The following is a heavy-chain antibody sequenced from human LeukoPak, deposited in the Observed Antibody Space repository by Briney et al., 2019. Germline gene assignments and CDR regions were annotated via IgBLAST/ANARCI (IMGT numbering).Heavy chain of an antibody. V-gene: IGHV1-69*04. J-gene: IGHJ5*02. Sequence: SVKVSCKASGGTFSSYAISWVRQAPGQGLEWMGRIIPILGIANYAQKFQGRVTITADKSTSTAYMELSSLRSEDTAVYYCAGEVGPSMVRGVNNWFDPWGQGTLVTVSS. D-gene: IGHD3-10*01. CDR1: GGTFSSYA. CDR2: IIPILGIA. CDR3: AGEVGPSMVRGVNNWFDP.